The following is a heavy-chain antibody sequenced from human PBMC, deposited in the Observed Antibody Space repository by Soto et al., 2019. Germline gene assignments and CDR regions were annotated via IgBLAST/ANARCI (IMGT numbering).Heavy chain of an antibody. Sequence: NPSETLSLTCTVSGGSISSYYWSWIRQPPGKGLEWIGYIYYSGSTNYNPSPKSRVTISVDTSKNQFSLKLSSVTAADTAVYYCAGTYMGSSYYGMDVWGQGTTGTVSS. CDR2: IYYSGST. CDR3: AGTYMGSSYYGMDV. J-gene: IGHJ6*02. V-gene: IGHV4-59*08. D-gene: IGHD6-6*01. CDR1: GGSISSYY.